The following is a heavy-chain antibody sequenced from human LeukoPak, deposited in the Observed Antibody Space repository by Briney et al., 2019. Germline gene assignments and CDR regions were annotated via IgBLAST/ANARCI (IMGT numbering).Heavy chain of an antibody. CDR1: GFTFSSYW. V-gene: IGHV3-7*01. D-gene: IGHD6-13*01. Sequence: GGSLRLSCAASGFTFSSYWMSWVRQAPGKGLEWEANIKQDGSEKYYVDSVKGRFTISRDNAKNSLYLQMNSLRAEDTAVYYCARRIAAAGRYYYGMDVWGQGTTVTVSS. CDR2: IKQDGSEK. J-gene: IGHJ6*02. CDR3: ARRIAAAGRYYYGMDV.